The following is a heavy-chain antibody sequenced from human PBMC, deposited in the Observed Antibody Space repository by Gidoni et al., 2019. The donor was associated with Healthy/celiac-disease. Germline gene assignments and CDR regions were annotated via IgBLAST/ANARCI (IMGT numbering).Heavy chain of an antibody. CDR2: ISYDGSNK. V-gene: IGHV3-30*18. J-gene: IGHJ6*02. Sequence: QVQLVESGGGVVQPGRSLRLSCAAFGFTFSSYGMHWVRQAPGKGLEWVAVISYDGSNKYYADSVKGRFTISRFNSKNTLYLQMHSLRAEDTAVYYCAKVPDRRGYYYGMDVWGQGTTVTVSS. CDR1: GFTFSSYG. D-gene: IGHD3-10*01. CDR3: AKVPDRRGYYYGMDV.